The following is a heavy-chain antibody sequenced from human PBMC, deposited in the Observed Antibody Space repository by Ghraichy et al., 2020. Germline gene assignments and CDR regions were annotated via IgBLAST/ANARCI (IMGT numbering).Heavy chain of an antibody. D-gene: IGHD1-26*01. CDR1: GDSVSSNSAA. CDR2: TYYRSKWYN. J-gene: IGHJ3*02. V-gene: IGHV6-1*01. Sequence: SQTLSLTCAISGDSVSSNSAAWNWIRQSPSRGLEWLGRTYYRSKWYNDYAVSVKSRITINPDTSKNQFSLQLNSVTPEDTAVYYCARDSTLAPSGSYYHPDAFDIWGQGTMVTVSS. CDR3: ARDSTLAPSGSYYHPDAFDI.